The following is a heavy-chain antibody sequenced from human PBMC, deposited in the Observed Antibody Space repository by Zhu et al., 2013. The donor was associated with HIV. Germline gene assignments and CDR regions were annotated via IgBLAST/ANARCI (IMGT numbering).Heavy chain of an antibody. D-gene: IGHD5-18*01. Sequence: QVQLVQSGAEVKKPGSSVKVSCKASGGTFSSYAISWVRQAPGQGLEWMGGIIPIFGTANYAQKFQGRVTITADESTSTAYMELSSLRSEDTAVYYCARGVRGYSYGHPVYYYYGMDVWGQGTTVTVSS. V-gene: IGHV1-69*01. CDR3: ARGVRGYSYGHPVYYYYGMDV. CDR2: IIPIFGTA. CDR1: GGTFSSYA. J-gene: IGHJ6*02.